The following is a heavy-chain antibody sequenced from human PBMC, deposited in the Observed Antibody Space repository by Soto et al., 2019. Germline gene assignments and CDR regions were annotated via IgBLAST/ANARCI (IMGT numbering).Heavy chain of an antibody. CDR1: GFTFSDYY. J-gene: IGHJ1*01. CDR3: ARVRDIVVEIAATHFRH. CDR2: ISTRGRTI. V-gene: IGHV3-11*01. Sequence: GGSLRLSCAASGFTFSDYYMSWIRQAPGKGLEWGSYISTRGRTIYYADSGKGRFTISRDNAKNSLYLQMDSLRAEDTAVYYCARVRDIVVEIAATHFRHWGQDTLVTV. D-gene: IGHD2-15*01.